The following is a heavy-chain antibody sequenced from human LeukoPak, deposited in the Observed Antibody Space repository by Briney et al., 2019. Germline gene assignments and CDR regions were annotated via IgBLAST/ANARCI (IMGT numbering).Heavy chain of an antibody. V-gene: IGHV3-53*01. CDR1: GFTVSSNY. Sequence: GGSLRLSCAASGFTVSSNYMSWVRQAPGKGLEWVSVIYSGGSTYYADSVKGRFTISRDNSKNTLYLQMNSLRAEDTAVYYCARAPIAAAGIPFDYWGQGTLVTVSS. D-gene: IGHD6-13*01. CDR2: IYSGGST. CDR3: ARAPIAAAGIPFDY. J-gene: IGHJ4*02.